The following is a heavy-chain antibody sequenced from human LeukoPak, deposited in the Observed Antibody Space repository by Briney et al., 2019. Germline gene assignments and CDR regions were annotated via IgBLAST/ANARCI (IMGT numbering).Heavy chain of an antibody. D-gene: IGHD5-24*01. V-gene: IGHV4-34*01. CDR3: ASLAQEMATTSH. CDR1: GGSFSGYY. CDR2: INHSGST. Sequence: KPSETLSLTCAVYGGSFSGYYWSWIRQPPGKGLEWIGEINHSGSTNYNPSLKSRVTISVDTSKNQFSLKLSSVTAADTAVYYCASLAQEMATTSHWGQGTLVTVSS. J-gene: IGHJ4*02.